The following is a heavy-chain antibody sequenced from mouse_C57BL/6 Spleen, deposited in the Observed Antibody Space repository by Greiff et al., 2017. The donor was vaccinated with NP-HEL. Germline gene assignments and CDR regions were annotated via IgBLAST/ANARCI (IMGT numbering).Heavy chain of an antibody. Sequence: VKLQQPGAELVRPGSSVKLSCKASGYTFTSYWMDWVKQRPGQGLEWIGNIYPSDSETHYNQKFKDKATLTVDKSSSTAYMQLSSLTSEDSAVYYCARGIYDGFYYAMDYWGQGTSVTVSS. D-gene: IGHD2-3*01. CDR1: GYTFTSYW. J-gene: IGHJ4*01. CDR3: ARGIYDGFYYAMDY. V-gene: IGHV1-61*01. CDR2: IYPSDSET.